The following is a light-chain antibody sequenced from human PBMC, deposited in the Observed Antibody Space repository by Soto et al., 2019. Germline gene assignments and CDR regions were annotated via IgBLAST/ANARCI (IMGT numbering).Light chain of an antibody. CDR3: HQYDNLPYT. V-gene: IGKV1-33*01. CDR2: DAS. Sequence: DIQMIQSPSSLSASVVDRVTITCQANQDISDSLNWYQQKPGKVPKLLIYDASYLETGVPSRFSGSGSGTHFTFTISSLQPEDIATYYCHQYDNLPYTFGQGTKLEIK. CDR1: QDISDS. J-gene: IGKJ2*01.